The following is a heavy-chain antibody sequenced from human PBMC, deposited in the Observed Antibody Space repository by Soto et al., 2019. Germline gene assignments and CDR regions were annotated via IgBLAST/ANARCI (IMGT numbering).Heavy chain of an antibody. J-gene: IGHJ6*03. D-gene: IGHD3-10*01. CDR1: GGSISSGGYY. Sequence: QVQLQESGPGLVKPSQTLSLTCTVSGGSISSGGYYWSWIRQHPGKGLEWIGYIYYSGSTYYNPSLKSRVTISVDTSKNQFSLKLSSVTAADTAVYYCARESITMVRDYYYYHYMDVWGKGTTVTVSS. V-gene: IGHV4-31*03. CDR3: ARESITMVRDYYYYHYMDV. CDR2: IYYSGST.